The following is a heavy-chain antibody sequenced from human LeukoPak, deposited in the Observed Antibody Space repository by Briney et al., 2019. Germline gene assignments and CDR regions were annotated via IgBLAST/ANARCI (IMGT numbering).Heavy chain of an antibody. CDR2: IIPIFGTA. D-gene: IGHD3-10*01. CDR3: ARATLWFGDSFPYYMDV. CDR1: GYTFTDFS. V-gene: IGHV1-69*13. J-gene: IGHJ6*03. Sequence: SVKVSCKTSGYTFTDFSIHWVRQAPGQGLEWMGGIIPIFGTANYAQKFQGRVTITADESTSTAYMELSSLRSEDTAVYYCARATLWFGDSFPYYMDVWGKGTTVTISS.